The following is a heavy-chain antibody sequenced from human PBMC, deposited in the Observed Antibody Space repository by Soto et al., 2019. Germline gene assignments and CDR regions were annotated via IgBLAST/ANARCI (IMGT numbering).Heavy chain of an antibody. D-gene: IGHD4-17*01. Sequence: SETLSLTCTVSGDSVSKYYWSWIRQPAGKGLEWIGRIHSTRSPNYNPSLKSRVTMSVDTSKNQFSLKLNLTSVTAADTAVYYCARSPAYGDYANLDTWGQGTLVTVSS. V-gene: IGHV4-4*07. CDR2: IHSTRSP. CDR1: GDSVSKYY. J-gene: IGHJ5*02. CDR3: ARSPAYGDYANLDT.